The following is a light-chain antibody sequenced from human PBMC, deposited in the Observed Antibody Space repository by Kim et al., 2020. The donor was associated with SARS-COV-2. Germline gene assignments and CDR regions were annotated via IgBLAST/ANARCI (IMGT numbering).Light chain of an antibody. J-gene: IGLJ1*01. CDR3: SSYAGSNNYV. CDR2: EVS. CDR1: SSDVGGYNY. V-gene: IGLV2-8*01. Sequence: GQSVTISCTGTSSDVGGYNYVSWYQQHPGKAPKLMIYEVSKRPSGVPDRFSGSKSGNTASLTVSGLKAEDEADYYCSSYAGSNNYVFGTGTKVTVL.